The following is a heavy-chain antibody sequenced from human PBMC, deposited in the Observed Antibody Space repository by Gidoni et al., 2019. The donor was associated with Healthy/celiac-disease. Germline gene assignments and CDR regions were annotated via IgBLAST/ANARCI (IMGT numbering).Heavy chain of an antibody. Sequence: QVQLVQSGAEVKKPGSSVKVSCKASGGTFSSYAFSWVRQAPGQGLEWLGGFIPIFVKETSAKKSRGKLRFPANKPRGTAYRGRRSLRLEDPPVYYWGGGPLYGSVGRGYGGGGDVWGQGTTVTVSS. J-gene: IGHJ6*02. D-gene: IGHD2-15*01. V-gene: IGHV1-69*06. CDR3: GGGPLYGSVGRGYGGGGDV. CDR1: GGTFSSYA. CDR2: FIPIFVKE.